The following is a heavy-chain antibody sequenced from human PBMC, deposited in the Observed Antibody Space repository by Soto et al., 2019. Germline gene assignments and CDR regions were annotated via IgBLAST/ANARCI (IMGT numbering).Heavy chain of an antibody. V-gene: IGHV1-8*01. Sequence: GASVKVSCKASGYTFTSYDINWVRQATGQGLEWMGWMNPNSGNTGYAQKFQGRVTMTRNTSISTAYMELSSLRSEDTAVYYCARAWGTLPTYYYYYMDVWGKGTTVTVSS. D-gene: IGHD1-1*01. CDR2: MNPNSGNT. CDR3: ARAWGTLPTYYYYYMDV. J-gene: IGHJ6*03. CDR1: GYTFTSYD.